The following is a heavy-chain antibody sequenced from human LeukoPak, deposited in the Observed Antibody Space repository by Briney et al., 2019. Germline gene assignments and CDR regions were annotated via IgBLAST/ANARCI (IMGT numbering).Heavy chain of an antibody. Sequence: PGGSLRLSCAAPGFTFNDYIIHWVRQAPGKGLEWVALISYDGSSEYYADSVKGRFTISRDNSKNTLYLQMNSLRVEDTAVYYCARKGGSRFLGRYKYYGLDVWGQGTTVTVS. D-gene: IGHD3-3*01. CDR3: ARKGGSRFLGRYKYYGLDV. CDR1: GFTFNDYI. V-gene: IGHV3-30*04. J-gene: IGHJ6*02. CDR2: ISYDGSSE.